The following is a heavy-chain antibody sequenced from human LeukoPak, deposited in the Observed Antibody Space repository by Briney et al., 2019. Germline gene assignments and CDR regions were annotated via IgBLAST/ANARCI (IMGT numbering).Heavy chain of an antibody. V-gene: IGHV3-23*01. Sequence: GGSLRLSCAASGFTFSSYAMSWVRQAPGKGLEWVLAISGSGGSTYYADSVKGRFTISRDNSKNTLYLQMNSLRAEDTAVYYCAKNGPYDYVWGSYRYFDYWGQGTLVTVSS. CDR3: AKNGPYDYVWGSYRYFDY. J-gene: IGHJ4*02. CDR2: ISGSGGST. D-gene: IGHD3-16*02. CDR1: GFTFSSYA.